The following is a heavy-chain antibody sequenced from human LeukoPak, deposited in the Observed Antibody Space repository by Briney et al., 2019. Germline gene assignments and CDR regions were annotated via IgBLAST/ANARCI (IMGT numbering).Heavy chain of an antibody. J-gene: IGHJ3*02. CDR1: GFTFSSYS. CDR3: ARDGDSSGYYAAFDI. D-gene: IGHD3-22*01. Sequence: GGSLRLSCAASGFTFSSYSMNWVRQAPGKGLEWVSSISSSISYIYYADSVKGRFTISRDNAKNSLYLQMNSLRDEDTAVYYCARDGDSSGYYAAFDIWGQGTMVTVSS. CDR2: ISSSISYI. V-gene: IGHV3-21*01.